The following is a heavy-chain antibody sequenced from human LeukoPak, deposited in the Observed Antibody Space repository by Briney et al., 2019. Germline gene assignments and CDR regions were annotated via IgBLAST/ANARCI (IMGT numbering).Heavy chain of an antibody. Sequence: PGGSLRLSCAASGFTFSSYWMSWVRQAPGKGLEWVANIKQDGSEKYYVDSVKGRFTISRDNAKNSLYLQMNSLRAEDTAVYYCASPDLSSGCYIFNYWGRGTLVTVPS. V-gene: IGHV3-7*01. J-gene: IGHJ4*02. D-gene: IGHD6-19*01. CDR1: GFTFSSYW. CDR2: IKQDGSEK. CDR3: ASPDLSSGCYIFNY.